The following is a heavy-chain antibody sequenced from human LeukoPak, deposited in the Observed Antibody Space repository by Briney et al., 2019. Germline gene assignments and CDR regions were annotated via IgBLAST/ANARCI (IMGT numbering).Heavy chain of an antibody. Sequence: SSQTLSLTCTVSGGSISSGGYYWSWIRQHPGKGLEWIGYIYYSGSTYYNPSLKSRVTISVDTSKNQFSLKLSSVTAADTAVYYCARDGPPYYDFWSGYSHFDYWGQGTLVTVSS. CDR3: ARDGPPYYDFWSGYSHFDY. D-gene: IGHD3-3*01. CDR1: GGSISSGGYY. J-gene: IGHJ4*02. CDR2: IYYSGST. V-gene: IGHV4-31*03.